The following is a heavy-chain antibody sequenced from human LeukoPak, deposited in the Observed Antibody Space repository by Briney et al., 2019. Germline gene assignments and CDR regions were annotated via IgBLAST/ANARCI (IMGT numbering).Heavy chain of an antibody. D-gene: IGHD6-13*01. Sequence: GGSLRLSCAASGFTFDDYAMHWVRQAPGKGLEWVSGISWNRDSIVYADSVKGRFTISRDNAKNSLYLQMNSLRAEDTALYYCAKGSGYTSSRYYMDVWGKGTTVTVSS. V-gene: IGHV3-9*01. CDR3: AKGSGYTSSRYYMDV. CDR1: GFTFDDYA. CDR2: ISWNRDSI. J-gene: IGHJ6*03.